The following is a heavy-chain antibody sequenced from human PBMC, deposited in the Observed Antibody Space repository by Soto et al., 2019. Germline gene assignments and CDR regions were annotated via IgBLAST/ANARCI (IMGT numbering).Heavy chain of an antibody. J-gene: IGHJ5*02. CDR3: ERDLDLVLRFFRSSAFGP. Sequence: ASVKVSCKASGYTFTSYGISWVRQAPGQGLEWMGWISAYNGNTNYAQKLQGRVTMTTDTSTSTDYMELRSLRSDDTAVYYCERDLDLVLRFFRSSAFGPWRHVPFVTVSS. D-gene: IGHD3-3*01. CDR2: ISAYNGNT. CDR1: GYTFTSYG. V-gene: IGHV1-18*01.